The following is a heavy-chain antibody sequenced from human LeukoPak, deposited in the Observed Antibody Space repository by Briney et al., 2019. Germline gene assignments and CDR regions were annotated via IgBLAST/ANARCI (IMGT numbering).Heavy chain of an antibody. CDR2: IRHDGSIK. J-gene: IGHJ4*02. Sequence: PGGSLRLSCAASGFTFSTYAMHWVRQAPGQGLDWVAFIRHDGSIKYYADSVKGRFTISRDNSKNTLYLQMNSLRTEDTAVYYCARGDCSGDCYHPLYYWGRGSLVTVSS. V-gene: IGHV3-30*02. CDR3: ARGDCSGDCYHPLYY. CDR1: GFTFSTYA. D-gene: IGHD2-21*02.